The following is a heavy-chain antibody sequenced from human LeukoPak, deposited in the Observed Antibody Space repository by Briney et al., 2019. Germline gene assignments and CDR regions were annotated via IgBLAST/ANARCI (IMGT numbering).Heavy chain of an antibody. D-gene: IGHD3-10*01. CDR3: ARVTVSGSYYYPFPY. J-gene: IGHJ4*02. V-gene: IGHV4-59*01. CDR2: VYYSGST. CDR1: GGSINSYY. Sequence: SETLSLTCTVSGGSINSYYWTWIRQPPGKGLDLIGHVYYSGSTYYSPSLKSRVTISVDTSKNQFSLKLSSVTAADTAVYYCARVTVSGSYYYPFPYWGQGTLVTVSS.